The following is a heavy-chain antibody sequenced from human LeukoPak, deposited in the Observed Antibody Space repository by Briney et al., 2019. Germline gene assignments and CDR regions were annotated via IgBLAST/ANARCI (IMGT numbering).Heavy chain of an antibody. CDR1: GITLSNYG. CDR3: ARVAAAGTGLNYYYGMDV. J-gene: IGHJ6*02. V-gene: IGHV3-23*01. CDR2: ISDSGGST. D-gene: IGHD6-13*01. Sequence: GGSLRLSCAVSGITLSNYGMSWVRQAPGKGLEWVAGISDSGGSTKYADSVKGRFTISRDNPKNTLFLQMNSLRAEDTAVYYCARVAAAGTGLNYYYGMDVWGQGTTVTVSS.